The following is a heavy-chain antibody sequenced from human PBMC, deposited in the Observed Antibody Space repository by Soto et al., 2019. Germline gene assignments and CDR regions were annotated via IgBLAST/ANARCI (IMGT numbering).Heavy chain of an antibody. CDR1: GYTFTSYG. Sequence: QVQLVQSGAEVKKPGASVKVSCKASGYTFTSYGISWVRQAPGQGLERMGWISAYNGNTNYAQKLQGRVTMTTDTSTKKAYMELRSLRADDTAVYYCARVRRERYCSSTSCYDIFNWFDPWSQGTLVTVSS. J-gene: IGHJ5*02. CDR2: ISAYNGNT. D-gene: IGHD2-2*01. V-gene: IGHV1-18*01. CDR3: ARVRRERYCSSTSCYDIFNWFDP.